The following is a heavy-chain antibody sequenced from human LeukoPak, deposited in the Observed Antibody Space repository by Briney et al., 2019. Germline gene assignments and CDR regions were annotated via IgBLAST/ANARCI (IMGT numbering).Heavy chain of an antibody. V-gene: IGHV3-66*01. J-gene: IGHJ4*02. D-gene: IGHD4-23*01. Sequence: GGSLRLSCAASGFTVSSNYMSWVRQAPGKGLEWASVIYSGGSTYYADSVKGRFTISRAKNTLYLQMNSLRAEDTAVYYCARDPVQGGNPVVWGQGPLVTVSS. CDR1: GFTVSSNY. CDR2: IYSGGST. CDR3: ARDPVQGGNPVV.